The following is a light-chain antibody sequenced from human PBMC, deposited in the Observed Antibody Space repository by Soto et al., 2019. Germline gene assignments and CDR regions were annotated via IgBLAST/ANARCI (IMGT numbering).Light chain of an antibody. J-gene: IGLJ3*02. CDR3: SSFTTSNTWM. V-gene: IGLV2-18*02. Sequence: QSVLTQPPSVSGSPGQSVTIFCTGTRSDVGSGNHVSWYQQPPGTAPKLMIYEVNNRPSGVPDRFSGSKSGNTASLTISGLQAEDEADYYCSSFTTSNTWMFGGGTKLTVL. CDR2: EVN. CDR1: RSDVGSGNH.